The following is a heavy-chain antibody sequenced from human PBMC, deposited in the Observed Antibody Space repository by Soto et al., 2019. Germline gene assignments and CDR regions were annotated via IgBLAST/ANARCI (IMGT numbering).Heavy chain of an antibody. V-gene: IGHV4-59*01. J-gene: IGHJ2*01. CDR3: AKFFFQAEVGIRYL. D-gene: IGHD3-3*01. CDR2: VYYTGST. Sequence: AGKGLEFIGYVYYTGSTNYNPSLKSRVSLALDPSKNQFSLNLSSVTAAETAVYYCAKFFFQAEVGIRYL.